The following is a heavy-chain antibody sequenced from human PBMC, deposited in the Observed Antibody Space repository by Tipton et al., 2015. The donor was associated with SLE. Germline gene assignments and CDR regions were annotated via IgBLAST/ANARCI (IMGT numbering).Heavy chain of an antibody. Sequence: TLSLTCTVSGGSISSSSYYWGWIRQPPGKGLEWIGSIYYSGSTYYNPSLKSRVTISVDTSKNQFSLKLSSVTAADTAVYYCARYWGVELGWFDPWGQGTLVTVSS. CDR3: ARYWGVELGWFDP. CDR2: IYYSGST. V-gene: IGHV4-39*07. D-gene: IGHD1-7*01. CDR1: GGSISSSSYY. J-gene: IGHJ5*02.